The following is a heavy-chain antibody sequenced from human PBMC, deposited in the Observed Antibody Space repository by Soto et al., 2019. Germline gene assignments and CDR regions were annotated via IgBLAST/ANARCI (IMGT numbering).Heavy chain of an antibody. CDR2: ISGSGGST. CDR3: AKDQPVDTAMVYYFDY. D-gene: IGHD5-18*01. J-gene: IGHJ4*02. CDR1: GFTFSSYA. V-gene: IGHV3-23*01. Sequence: GSLRLSCAASGFTFSSYAMSWVRQAPGKGLEWVSAISGSGGSTYYADSVKGRFTISRDNSKNTLYLQMNSLRAEDTAVFYCAKDQPVDTAMVYYFDYWSQGTLVTVSS.